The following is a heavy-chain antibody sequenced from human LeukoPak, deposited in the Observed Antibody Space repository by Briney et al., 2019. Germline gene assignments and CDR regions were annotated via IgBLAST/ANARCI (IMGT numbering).Heavy chain of an antibody. CDR3: AKVPEGGVRGVIIGPFAY. Sequence: GGSLRLSCTVSGFTLSSYEMSWIRQAPGKGLEWVSSIDYSGGSSYYADSVKGRFTISRDNSKNTLYLQMNSLRAEDTAVYYCAKVPEGGVRGVIIGPFAYWGQGTLVTVSS. V-gene: IGHV3-23*01. D-gene: IGHD3-10*01. J-gene: IGHJ4*02. CDR1: GFTLSSYE. CDR2: IDYSGGSS.